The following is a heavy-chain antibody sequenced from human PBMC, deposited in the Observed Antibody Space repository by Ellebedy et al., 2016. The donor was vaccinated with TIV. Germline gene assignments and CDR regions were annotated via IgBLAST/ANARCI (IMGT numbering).Heavy chain of an antibody. CDR1: GGTFSTYA. D-gene: IGHD5-24*01. V-gene: IGHV1-69*13. CDR3: AGNRAPIGRNWYFDL. Sequence: AASVKVSCKASGGTFSTYAISWVRQAPGQGLEWLGGTIPMFGTANFAQRFQGRVTITADESRSTAYMELSSLRSEDTAVYYGAGNRAPIGRNWYFDLWGRGTLVTVAS. CDR2: TIPMFGTA. J-gene: IGHJ2*01.